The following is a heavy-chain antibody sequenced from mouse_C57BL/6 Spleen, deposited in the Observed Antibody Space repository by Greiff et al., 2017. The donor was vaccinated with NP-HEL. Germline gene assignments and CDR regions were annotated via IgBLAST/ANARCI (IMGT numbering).Heavy chain of an antibody. CDR2: IWRGGST. CDR3: AKNIDGYWGFAY. Sequence: VQLVESGPGLVQPSQSLSITCTVSGFSLTSYGVHWVRQSPGKGLEWLGVIWRGGSTDYNAAFMSRLSITKDNSKSQVFLKMNSLQADDTAIYYCAKNIDGYWGFAYWGQGTLVTVSA. D-gene: IGHD2-3*01. CDR1: GFSLTSYG. J-gene: IGHJ3*01. V-gene: IGHV2-5*01.